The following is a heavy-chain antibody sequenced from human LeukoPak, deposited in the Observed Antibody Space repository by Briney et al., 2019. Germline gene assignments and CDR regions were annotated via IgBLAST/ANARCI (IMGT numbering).Heavy chain of an antibody. J-gene: IGHJ5*01. Sequence: SETLSLTCTVSGGSISSGSHYWSWIRQPAGKGLEWIGRIFTSGSTNYNPSPKSRVTISVDTSKNQFSLKLSSVTAADTAVYYCAREGGYCSSTSCSYNWFDSWGQGTLVTVSS. CDR1: GGSISSGSHY. CDR3: AREGGYCSSTSCSYNWFDS. V-gene: IGHV4-61*02. CDR2: IFTSGST. D-gene: IGHD2-2*01.